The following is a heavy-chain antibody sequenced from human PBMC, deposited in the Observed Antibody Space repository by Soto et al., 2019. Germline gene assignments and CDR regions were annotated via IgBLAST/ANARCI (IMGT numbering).Heavy chain of an antibody. V-gene: IGHV4-59*08. CDR2: IYYSGST. Sequence: SETLSLTCTVSGGSISSYYWSWIRQPPGKGLEWIGYIYYSGSTYYNPSLKSRVTISVDTSKNQFSLKLSSVTAADTAVYYCARRNIDYGDPFDYWGQGTLVTVSS. J-gene: IGHJ4*02. D-gene: IGHD4-17*01. CDR1: GGSISSYY. CDR3: ARRNIDYGDPFDY.